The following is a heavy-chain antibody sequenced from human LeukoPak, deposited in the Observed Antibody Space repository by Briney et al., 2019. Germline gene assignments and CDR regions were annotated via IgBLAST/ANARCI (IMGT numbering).Heavy chain of an antibody. CDR3: ARSPHYDFWSGYGAFDI. D-gene: IGHD3-3*01. V-gene: IGHV4-59*01. CDR1: GGSISSYY. Sequence: PSETLSLTCTVSGGSISSYYWSWIRQPPGKGLEWIGYIYYSGSTNYNPSLKSRVTISVDTSKNQFSLKLSSVTAADTAVYYCARSPHYDFWSGYGAFDIWGQGTMVTVSS. CDR2: IYYSGST. J-gene: IGHJ3*02.